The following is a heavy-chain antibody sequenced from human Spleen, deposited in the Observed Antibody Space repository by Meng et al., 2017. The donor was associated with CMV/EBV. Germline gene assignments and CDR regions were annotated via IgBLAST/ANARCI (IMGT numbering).Heavy chain of an antibody. J-gene: IGHJ4*02. Sequence: GESLKISCATSGFTVSSSYMSWVRQAPGKGLEWVSVIYRGGSTYYADSLKGRFTISRDNSKNTVYLQMNSLRAEDTAVYYCAKADHASSWYSLADYWGQGTLVTVSS. V-gene: IGHV3-53*01. CDR1: GFTVSSSY. D-gene: IGHD6-13*01. CDR3: AKADHASSWYSLADY. CDR2: IYRGGST.